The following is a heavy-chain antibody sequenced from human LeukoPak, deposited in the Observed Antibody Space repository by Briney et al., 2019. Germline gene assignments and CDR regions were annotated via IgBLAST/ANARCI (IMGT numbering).Heavy chain of an antibody. CDR1: GFTFSSYG. CDR2: ISYDGSNK. D-gene: IGHD6-13*01. Sequence: PGGSLRLSCAASGFTFSSYGMHWVRQAPGKGLGWVAVISYDGSNKYYADSVKGRFTISRDNSKNTPYLQMNSLRAEDTAVYYCAKEHGSSWYLTYYYYMDVWGKGTTVTVSS. J-gene: IGHJ6*03. V-gene: IGHV3-30*18. CDR3: AKEHGSSWYLTYYYYMDV.